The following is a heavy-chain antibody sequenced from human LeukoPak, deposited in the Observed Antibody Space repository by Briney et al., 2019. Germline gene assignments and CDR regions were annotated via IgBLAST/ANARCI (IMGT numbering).Heavy chain of an antibody. J-gene: IGHJ4*02. CDR1: GLTFRNFG. CDR2: ISGGGGST. Sequence: PGGSLRLSCAASGLTFRNFGLRWVRRPPGRGLEWVSGISGGGGSTFYAESVKGRFTISRDNSKNTLYLQMNSLRAEDTAVYYCAKGEPRYFHYWGQGTLVTVSS. D-gene: IGHD3-16*01. V-gene: IGHV3-23*01. CDR3: AKGEPRYFHY.